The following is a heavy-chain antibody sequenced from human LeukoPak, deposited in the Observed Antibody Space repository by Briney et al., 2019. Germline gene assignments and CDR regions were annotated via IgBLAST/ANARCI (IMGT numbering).Heavy chain of an antibody. D-gene: IGHD3-3*01. CDR1: GFTFSSYA. Sequence: GGSLRLSCAASGFTFSSYAMHWVRQAPGKGLEWVAVISYDGSNKYYADSVKGRFTISRDNSKNTLYLQMNSLRAEDTAVYYCARAGKYYDFWSGQRDRGAFDIWGQGTMVTVSS. CDR3: ARAGKYYDFWSGQRDRGAFDI. V-gene: IGHV3-30*04. CDR2: ISYDGSNK. J-gene: IGHJ3*02.